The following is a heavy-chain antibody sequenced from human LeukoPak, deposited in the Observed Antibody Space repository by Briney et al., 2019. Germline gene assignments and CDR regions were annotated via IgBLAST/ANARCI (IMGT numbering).Heavy chain of an antibody. V-gene: IGHV3-30*18. CDR2: ISYDESNK. J-gene: IGHJ3*02. Sequence: GGSLRLSCAASGFTFSSYGMHWVRQAPGKGLEWVAVISYDESNKYYADSVKGRFTISRDNSKNTLYLQMNSLRAEDTAVYYCAKGGYSSSTGGAFDIWGQGTMVTVSS. D-gene: IGHD6-13*01. CDR3: AKGGYSSSTGGAFDI. CDR1: GFTFSSYG.